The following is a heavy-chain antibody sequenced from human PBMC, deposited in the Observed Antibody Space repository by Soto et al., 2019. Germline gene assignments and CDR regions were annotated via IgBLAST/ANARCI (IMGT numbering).Heavy chain of an antibody. J-gene: IGHJ5*02. CDR1: GISITSSY. CDR2: ISDRGDI. Sequence: SETLSLTCTVSGISITSSYWNWFRQSPGKGLEWIGQISDRGDINYNPPLESRVAISTDTSKNQVSLTLTAVNAADTAGYFCARGRHWFGPWGQGPLGTV. V-gene: IGHV4-59*08. CDR3: ARGRHWFGP.